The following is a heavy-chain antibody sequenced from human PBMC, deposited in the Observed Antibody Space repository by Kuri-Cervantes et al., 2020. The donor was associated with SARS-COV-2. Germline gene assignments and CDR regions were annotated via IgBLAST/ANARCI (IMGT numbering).Heavy chain of an antibody. J-gene: IGHJ6*03. Sequence: KVSCKGSGYSFTNYWIAWVRQMPGKGLEWMGIIYPGDSDTKYSPSFQGQVTIPADKSISTAFLQWSSLNASDTAMYYCARRAYGEQVDYYYMDVWGKGTTVTVSS. D-gene: IGHD4-17*01. V-gene: IGHV5-51*01. CDR1: GYSFTNYW. CDR3: ARRAYGEQVDYYYMDV. CDR2: IYPGDSDT.